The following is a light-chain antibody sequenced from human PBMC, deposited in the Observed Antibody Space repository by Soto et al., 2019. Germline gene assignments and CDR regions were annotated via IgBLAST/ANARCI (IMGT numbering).Light chain of an antibody. CDR2: EVS. CDR1: SSDIGGYTY. CDR3: SSFADSSSYV. V-gene: IGLV2-8*01. J-gene: IGLJ1*01. Sequence: QSVLTQPPSASGSPGQSVTISCSGSSSDIGGYTYVSWYRHHPGKAPKLMIYEVSKRPSGVPDRFSGSKSGNTASLTVSGLQAEDEADYYCSSFADSSSYVFGTGTKVTVL.